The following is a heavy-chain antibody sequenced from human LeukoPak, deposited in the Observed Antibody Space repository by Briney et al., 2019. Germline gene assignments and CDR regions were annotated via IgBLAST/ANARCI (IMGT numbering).Heavy chain of an antibody. Sequence: SQTLSLTCTVSGGSISRGGYYWSWIRQHPGKGLEWIGYIYYSGSTYYNPSLKSRVTISVDTSKNQFSLKLSSVTAADPAVYYCARRGYSQPYFDYWGQGTLVTVSS. D-gene: IGHD5-18*01. CDR3: ARRGYSQPYFDY. CDR2: IYYSGST. CDR1: GGSISRGGYY. V-gene: IGHV4-31*03. J-gene: IGHJ4*02.